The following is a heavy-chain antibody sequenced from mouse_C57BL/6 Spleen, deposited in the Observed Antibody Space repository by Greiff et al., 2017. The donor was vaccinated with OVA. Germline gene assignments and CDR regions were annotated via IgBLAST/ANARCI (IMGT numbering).Heavy chain of an antibody. D-gene: IGHD2-1*01. CDR1: GFTFSNYW. Sequence: EVKLVESGGGLVQPGGSMKLSCVASGFTFSNYWMNWVRQSPEKGLEWVAQIRLKSDNYATHYAESVKGRFTISRDDSKSSVYLQMNNLRAEDTGIYYCTEGDGNYPFAYWGQGTLVTVSA. J-gene: IGHJ3*01. CDR3: TEGDGNYPFAY. V-gene: IGHV6-3*01. CDR2: IRLKSDNYAT.